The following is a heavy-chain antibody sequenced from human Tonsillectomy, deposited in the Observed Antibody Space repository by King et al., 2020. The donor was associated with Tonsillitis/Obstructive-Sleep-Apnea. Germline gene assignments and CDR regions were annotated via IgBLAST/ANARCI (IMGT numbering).Heavy chain of an antibody. CDR3: ARVVAHGPRFGDPNDYSDYVDY. CDR2: MSYDGGNK. D-gene: IGHD3-10*01. Sequence: QVQLVESGGGVVQPGRSLRLSCAASGFTFSNYAMHWVRQAPGKGLEWVAVMSYDGGNKYYADSVKGRLTISRDISKNTLYLQMNSLRAEDTAVYYCARVVAHGPRFGDPNDYSDYVDYWGQGTLVTVSS. CDR1: GFTFSNYA. V-gene: IGHV3-30*01. J-gene: IGHJ4*02.